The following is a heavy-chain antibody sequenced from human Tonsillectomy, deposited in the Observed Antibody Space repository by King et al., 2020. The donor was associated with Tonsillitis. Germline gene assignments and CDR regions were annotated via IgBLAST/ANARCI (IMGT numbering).Heavy chain of an antibody. CDR3: ARDQVDCSGTSCYTGAFDI. Sequence: QLQESGPGLVKPSQTLSLTCTVSGGSLSSGRNYWTWIRQAAGKGLEWIGRIYTSGSTNYNPSLQSRVTLSVDTSKNQFSLKLSSVTAADTAVYYCARDQVDCSGTSCYTGAFDIWGLGTIVTVSS. CDR2: IYTSGST. CDR1: GGSLSSGRNY. D-gene: IGHD2-2*02. J-gene: IGHJ3*02. V-gene: IGHV4-61*02.